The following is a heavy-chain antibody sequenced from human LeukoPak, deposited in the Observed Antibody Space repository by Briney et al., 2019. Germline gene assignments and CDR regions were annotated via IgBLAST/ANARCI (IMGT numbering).Heavy chain of an antibody. J-gene: IGHJ4*02. D-gene: IGHD2/OR15-2a*01. CDR2: IRYDGSNK. V-gene: IGHV3-30*02. CDR3: ARVGGDHAEYLGY. Sequence: PGGSLRLSCAASGFTFSSYGMHWVRQAPGKGLEWVAFIRYDGSNKYYADSVKGRFTISRDNSKNTLYLQMNSLRAEDTAVYYCARVGGDHAEYLGYWGQGTLVTVSS. CDR1: GFTFSSYG.